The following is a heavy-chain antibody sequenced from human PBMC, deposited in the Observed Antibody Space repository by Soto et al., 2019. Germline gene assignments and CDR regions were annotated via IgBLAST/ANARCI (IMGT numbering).Heavy chain of an antibody. D-gene: IGHD6-13*01. CDR2: IYYSGST. J-gene: IGHJ4*02. Sequence: QLHLQESGPGLVKPSETLSLTCTVSGGSISSSSYYWGWIRQPPGKGLEWIGGIYYSGSTYYNPSLKSRVPISVDTSKNQFSMKLSSVTAADTAVYYCARIAAAGYPYFDYWGQGTLVTVSS. V-gene: IGHV4-39*01. CDR3: ARIAAAGYPYFDY. CDR1: GGSISSSSYY.